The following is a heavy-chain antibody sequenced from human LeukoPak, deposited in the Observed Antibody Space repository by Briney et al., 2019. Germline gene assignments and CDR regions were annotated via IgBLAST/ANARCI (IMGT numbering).Heavy chain of an antibody. Sequence: GGSLRLSCAASGFTFRSDWMSWVRQSPEKELEWAANINPDGSATYYVDSVKGRFIISRDNTKNSLYLQMNSLRAEDTAVYYCARERVDYDILTGYSDYYGMDVWGQGTTVTVSS. CDR1: GFTFRSDW. CDR2: INPDGSAT. CDR3: ARERVDYDILTGYSDYYGMDV. D-gene: IGHD3-9*01. V-gene: IGHV3-7*03. J-gene: IGHJ6*02.